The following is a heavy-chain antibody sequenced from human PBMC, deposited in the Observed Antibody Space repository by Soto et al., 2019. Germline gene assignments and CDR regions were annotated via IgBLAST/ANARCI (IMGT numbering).Heavy chain of an antibody. D-gene: IGHD1-26*01. V-gene: IGHV3-23*01. J-gene: IGHJ6*02. Sequence: EVQLLESGGDLVQPGGSLRLSCAASGFPFSSYAMNWVRQAPGQGLEWVSAISGSGGNTFYADSVKGRFTISRDNSKNTLFLQMHSLRAEDTAIYYCAMLNSGSYSYHGMDVWGQGTTVTVSS. CDR3: AMLNSGSYSYHGMDV. CDR2: ISGSGGNT. CDR1: GFPFSSYA.